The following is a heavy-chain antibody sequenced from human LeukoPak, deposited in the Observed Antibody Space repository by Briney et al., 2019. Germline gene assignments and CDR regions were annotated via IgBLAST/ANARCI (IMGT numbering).Heavy chain of an antibody. CDR3: ARGGDDSSGYLFDY. Sequence: GGSLRLSCAASGFTLSSYEMNWVRQAPGKGLEWVSYISSSGSTIYYADSVKGRFTISRDNAKNSLYLQMNSLRAEDTAVYYCARGGDDSSGYLFDYWGQGTLVTVSS. D-gene: IGHD3-22*01. CDR1: GFTLSSYE. CDR2: ISSSGSTI. V-gene: IGHV3-48*03. J-gene: IGHJ4*02.